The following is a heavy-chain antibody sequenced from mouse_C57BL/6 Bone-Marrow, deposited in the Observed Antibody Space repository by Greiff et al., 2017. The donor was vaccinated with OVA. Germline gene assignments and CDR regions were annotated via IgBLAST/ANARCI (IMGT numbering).Heavy chain of an antibody. CDR1: GYAFSSYW. V-gene: IGHV1-80*01. Sequence: VKLQQSGAELVKPGASVKISCKASGYAFSSYWMNWVKQRPGKGLEWIGQIYHGDGDTNYNGKFKDKATLTADKSSSTAYMQLSGLTSEDSAVYFCARGAYWGQGTLVTVSA. CDR2: IYHGDGDT. J-gene: IGHJ3*01. CDR3: ARGAY.